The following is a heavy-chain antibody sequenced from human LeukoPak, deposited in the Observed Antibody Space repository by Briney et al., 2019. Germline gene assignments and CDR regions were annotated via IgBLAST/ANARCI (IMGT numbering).Heavy chain of an antibody. CDR2: IYSVGST. D-gene: IGHD5-24*01. CDR1: GFTVSNNY. CDR3: AKQMAVDYFDC. Sequence: PGGSLRLSCAASGFTVSNNYMGWVRQTPAKGLEWVSVIYSVGSTYYADSVRGRFTISRDNSKNTLYLQMNSLRVEDTAVYYCAKQMAVDYFDCWGQGTLVTVSS. V-gene: IGHV3-66*04. J-gene: IGHJ4*02.